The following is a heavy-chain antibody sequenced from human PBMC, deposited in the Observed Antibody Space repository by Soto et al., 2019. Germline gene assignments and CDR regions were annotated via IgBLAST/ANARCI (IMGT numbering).Heavy chain of an antibody. V-gene: IGHV3-23*01. CDR1: GFTFSSYA. Sequence: PGGSLRLACAASGFTFSSYAMSWVGQAPGKGLEWVSAISGSGGSTYYADSVKGRFTISRDNSKNTLYLQMNSLRAEDTAVYYCAKPEYDFWIGYQADYYYYGMDVWGQGTTVTVSS. J-gene: IGHJ6*02. D-gene: IGHD3-3*01. CDR3: AKPEYDFWIGYQADYYYYGMDV. CDR2: ISGSGGST.